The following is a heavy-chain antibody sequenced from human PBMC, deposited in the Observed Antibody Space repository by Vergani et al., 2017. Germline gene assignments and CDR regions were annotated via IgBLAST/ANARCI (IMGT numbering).Heavy chain of an antibody. J-gene: IGHJ6*02. V-gene: IGHV3-23*01. D-gene: IGHD3-9*01. CDR3: ANEDNFAPWYYGMDV. CDR1: GFTFSSYA. Sequence: EVQLLESGGGLVQPGGSLRLSCAASGFTFSSYAMSWVRQAPGKGLEWVSAISGSGGSTYYADSVKGRFTISRDTSKNTLYLQMNSLRAEATAVYYCANEDNFAPWYYGMDVWGQGTTVTVSS. CDR2: ISGSGGST.